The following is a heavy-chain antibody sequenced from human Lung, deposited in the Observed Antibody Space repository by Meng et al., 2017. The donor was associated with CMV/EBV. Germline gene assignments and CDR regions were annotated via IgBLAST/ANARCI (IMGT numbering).Heavy chain of an antibody. V-gene: IGHV3-72*01. D-gene: IGHD1-7*01. CDR2: IRDQDSRYST. CDR3: ARTSRRTRYFDY. CDR1: GFTFSDYY. J-gene: IGHJ4*02. Sequence: GESXKISXTSSGFTFSDYYMEWIRQAPGRGLEWIARIRDQDSRYSTEYAASVRGRFTISRDDSKLLFLEMNSLKTDDTAVYYCARTSRRTRYFDYWGQGTXVTVSS.